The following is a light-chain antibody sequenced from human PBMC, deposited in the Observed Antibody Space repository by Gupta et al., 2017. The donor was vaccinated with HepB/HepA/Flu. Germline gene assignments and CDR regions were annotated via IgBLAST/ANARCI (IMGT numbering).Light chain of an antibody. CDR1: ESFTTAY. V-gene: IGKV3-20*01. Sequence: GTLSFSPGERATLSCRASESFTTAYLASYQQRRGQAPRLLIYGASSSATGVTDRLSGSECGTDFTITITRREQEDVAVYYCQQYDNSMPLSFGGGTKVEMK. CDR3: QQYDNSMPLS. CDR2: GAS. J-gene: IGKJ4*01.